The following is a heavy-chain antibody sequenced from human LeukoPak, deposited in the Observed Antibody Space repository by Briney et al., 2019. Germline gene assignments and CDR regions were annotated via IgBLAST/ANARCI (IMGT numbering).Heavy chain of an antibody. Sequence: GGLLRLSCVASGFTFYNYVMYCVREPPGKVLEYVSAIGGNGDTSYYADSVKGRFTISRDNSKNTVYLQLGSLRTEDMAVYYCATRHEYSYPYWGQGTLVTVSS. J-gene: IGHJ4*02. V-gene: IGHV3-64*02. CDR1: GFTFYNYV. CDR2: IGGNGDTS. D-gene: IGHD5-18*01. CDR3: ATRHEYSYPY.